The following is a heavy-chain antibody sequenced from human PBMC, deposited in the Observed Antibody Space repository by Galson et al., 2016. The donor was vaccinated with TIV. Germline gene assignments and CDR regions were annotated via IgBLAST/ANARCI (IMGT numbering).Heavy chain of an antibody. V-gene: IGHV3-23*01. CDR1: GFTFSSYA. Sequence: LRLSCAASGFTFSSYAMSWVRQAPGKGLEWVSTISGSGGSTYYADSVKGRFTISRDSSKNTLYLQMNSLRAEDTAVYYCAKAHLPILSGYLCEPFDYWGQGTLVTVAS. J-gene: IGHJ4*02. CDR3: AKAHLPILSGYLCEPFDY. CDR2: ISGSGGST. D-gene: IGHD3-22*01.